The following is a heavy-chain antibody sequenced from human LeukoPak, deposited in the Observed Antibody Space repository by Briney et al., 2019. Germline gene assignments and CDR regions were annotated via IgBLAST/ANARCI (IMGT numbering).Heavy chain of an antibody. Sequence: SQTLSLTCAVYGGSFNDYYWTWIRQSPGKGLEWIGEINHSGSTNYNPSLKSRVTISVDTSKNQFSLKLSSVTAADTAVYYCANAPYFDYWGQGTLVTVSS. CDR2: INHSGST. V-gene: IGHV4-34*01. CDR1: GGSFNDYY. J-gene: IGHJ4*02. CDR3: ANAPYFDY.